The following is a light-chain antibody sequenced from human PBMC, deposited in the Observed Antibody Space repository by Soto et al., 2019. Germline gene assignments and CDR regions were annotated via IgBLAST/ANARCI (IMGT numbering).Light chain of an antibody. V-gene: IGLV2-11*01. J-gene: IGLJ2*01. CDR3: CSYAGSQFL. CDR1: SSDVGGYNY. Sequence: QSALTQPRSVSGSPGQSVTISCTGTSSDVGGYNYVSWYQQHPGKAPKLMIYDVSQRPSGVPDRFSGSKSGNTASLTISGLQAEDEADYYCCSYAGSQFLFGGGTKLTDL. CDR2: DVS.